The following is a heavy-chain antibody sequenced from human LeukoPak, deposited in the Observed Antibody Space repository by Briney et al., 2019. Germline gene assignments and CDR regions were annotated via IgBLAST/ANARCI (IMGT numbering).Heavy chain of an antibody. Sequence: GGSLRLSCAASGFTFSSYEMNWDRQATGKGLEWVSYISSSGSTIYYADSVKGRFTIPRDNAKNSLYLQMNSLRAEDTAVYYCAELVITMIGGVWGKGTTVTIFS. V-gene: IGHV3-48*03. J-gene: IGHJ6*04. CDR2: ISSSGSTI. CDR1: GFTFSSYE. D-gene: IGHD3-10*02. CDR3: AELVITMIGGV.